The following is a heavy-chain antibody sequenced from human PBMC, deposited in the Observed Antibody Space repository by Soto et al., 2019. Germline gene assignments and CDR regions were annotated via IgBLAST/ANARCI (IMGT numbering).Heavy chain of an antibody. V-gene: IGHV3-23*01. CDR3: ARAKAVVIAALDI. CDR1: GFMFNNSA. J-gene: IGHJ3*02. CDR2: VSDNGGSRGGT. D-gene: IGHD2-21*01. Sequence: EVELLESGGGLVQPGGSLRLSCKASGFMFNNSAMTWVRQAPGQGLQWVASVSDNGGSRGGTYYADSVKGRFTISRDNSKNTLYLQLDSLTGADTAVYYCARAKAVVIAALDIWGLGTMVTVSS.